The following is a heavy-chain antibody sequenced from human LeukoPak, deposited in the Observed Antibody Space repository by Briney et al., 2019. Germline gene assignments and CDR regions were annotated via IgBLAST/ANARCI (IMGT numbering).Heavy chain of an antibody. CDR3: ASKFSSTWYSLHFYYYMDV. D-gene: IGHD6-13*01. CDR1: SGSISSRRHY. Sequence: SETLSLTCSVSSGSISSRRHYWGWIRQSPEKGLEWIGSIYHSGTTYHNPSLKSRVTISVDTSMNQFSLNLSGVTAADTAVYYCASKFSSTWYSLHFYYYMDVWGKGTTVTVSS. V-gene: IGHV4-39*01. J-gene: IGHJ6*03. CDR2: IYHSGTT.